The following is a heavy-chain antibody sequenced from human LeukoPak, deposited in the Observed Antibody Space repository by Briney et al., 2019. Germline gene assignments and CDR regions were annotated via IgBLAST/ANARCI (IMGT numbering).Heavy chain of an antibody. CDR1: GGSISSYY. CDR3: ARGRVSSSSWYSTYYYYFYMDV. J-gene: IGHJ6*03. Sequence: MPSETLSLTCTVSGGSISSYYWSWIRQPPGKGLEWIGYIYYIGSTNYNPSLKSRLTISLDTSKNQFSLELRSVTAADTAVYFCARGRVSSSSWYSTYYYYFYMDVWGKGTTVTVSS. D-gene: IGHD6-13*01. CDR2: IYYIGST. V-gene: IGHV4-59*01.